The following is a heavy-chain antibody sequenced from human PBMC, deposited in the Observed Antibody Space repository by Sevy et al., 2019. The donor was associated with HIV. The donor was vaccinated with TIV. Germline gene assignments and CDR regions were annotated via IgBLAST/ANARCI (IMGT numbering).Heavy chain of an antibody. V-gene: IGHV4-30-4*01. J-gene: IGHJ4*02. CDR2: IHYRGNT. Sequence: SETLSLTCNVSGDSVNSGDNYWNWIRQPPGKGLEWIGYIHYRGNTYYNPSLRSRISISLDTSKYQFSLKVTSVTAADTAVYFCARDRGKSLYYFDYWGQGTLVTVSS. CDR1: GDSVNSGDNY. CDR3: ARDRGKSLYYFDY.